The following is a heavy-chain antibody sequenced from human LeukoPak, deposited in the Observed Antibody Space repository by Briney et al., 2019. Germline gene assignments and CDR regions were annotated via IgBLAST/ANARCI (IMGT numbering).Heavy chain of an antibody. V-gene: IGHV4-38-2*02. D-gene: IGHD6-13*01. J-gene: IGHJ6*03. CDR2: IYHSGST. CDR3: ATIAESGWEGYYYYYMDV. CDR1: GYSISSGYY. Sequence: TSETLSLTCTVSGYSISSGYYWGWIRQPPGKGLEWIGSIYHSGSTYYNPSLKSRVTISVDTSKNQFSLKLSSVTAADTAVYYCATIAESGWEGYYYYYMDVWGKGTTVTVSS.